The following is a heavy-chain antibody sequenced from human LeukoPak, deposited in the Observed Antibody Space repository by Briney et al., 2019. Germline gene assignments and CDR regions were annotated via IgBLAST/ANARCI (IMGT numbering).Heavy chain of an antibody. D-gene: IGHD2-2*01. CDR1: GFTFSSYA. Sequence: PGGSLRLPCAASGFTFSSYAMSWVRQAPGKGLEWVSAISGSGGSTYYADSVKGRFTISRDNSKNTLYLQMNSLRAEDTAVYYCAKDQRYCSSTSCYSEDLFYYYYYGMDVWGQGTTVTVSS. CDR2: ISGSGGST. CDR3: AKDQRYCSSTSCYSEDLFYYYYYGMDV. J-gene: IGHJ6*02. V-gene: IGHV3-23*01.